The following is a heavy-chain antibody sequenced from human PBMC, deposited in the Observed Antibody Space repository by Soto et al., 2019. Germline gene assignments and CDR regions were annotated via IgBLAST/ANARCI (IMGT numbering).Heavy chain of an antibody. CDR1: GFTFSSYG. CDR2: ISYDGSNK. CDR3: AKDGPTDIVVVPAAIAYAFDI. J-gene: IGHJ3*02. Sequence: QVQLVESGGGVVQPGRSLRLSCAASGFTFSSYGMHWVRQAPGKGLESVAVISYDGSNKYYADSVKGRFTISRDNSKNTLYLQMNSLRAEDTAVYYCAKDGPTDIVVVPAAIAYAFDIWGQGTMVTVSS. D-gene: IGHD2-2*01. V-gene: IGHV3-30*18.